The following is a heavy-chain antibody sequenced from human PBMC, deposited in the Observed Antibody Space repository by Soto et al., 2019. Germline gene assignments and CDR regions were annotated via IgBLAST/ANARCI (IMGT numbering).Heavy chain of an antibody. CDR2: ITSDTNTI. Sequence: EVQLVESGGGLVQPGGSLRLTCAASGFPFSIYSMNWVRQAPGKGLEWSSYITSDTNTIKYADSVKGRFTISRDNAKNLVSLQMNSLRDEDRAVYFCARAVEGHFDYWGQGTVVTVSS. V-gene: IGHV3-48*02. CDR3: ARAVEGHFDY. CDR1: GFPFSIYS. D-gene: IGHD6-19*01. J-gene: IGHJ4*02.